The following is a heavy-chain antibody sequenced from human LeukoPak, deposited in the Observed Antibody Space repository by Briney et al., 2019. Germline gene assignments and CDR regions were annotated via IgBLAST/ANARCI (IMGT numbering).Heavy chain of an antibody. CDR2: FYTGGTT. D-gene: IGHD3-16*01. J-gene: IGHJ4*02. CDR3: ASGPTYDYVRVLLY. V-gene: IGHV3-53*04. Sequence: GGSLTLSCLVSGFPVSGNSMTWARQTPGKGREWVSVFYTGGTTYYRASVKGLFTISRHISKNMVNLQMGSLRPEDTAVYYCASGPTYDYVRVLLYWGQGTLVTVSS. CDR1: GFPVSGNS.